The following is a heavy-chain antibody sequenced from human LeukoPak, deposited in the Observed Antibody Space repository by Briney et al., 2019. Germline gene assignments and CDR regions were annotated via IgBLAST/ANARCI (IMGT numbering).Heavy chain of an antibody. CDR3: ARDLTKLGYCSGGSCYWG. CDR2: ISSSSSYI. CDR1: GFTFSSYS. Sequence: GGSLRLSCAASGFTFSSYSMNWVRQAPGKGLEWVSSISSSSSYIYYADSVKGRFTISRDNAKNSLYLQMNSLRAEDTAVYYCARDLTKLGYCSGGSCYWGWGQGTLVTVSS. J-gene: IGHJ4*02. D-gene: IGHD2-15*01. V-gene: IGHV3-21*01.